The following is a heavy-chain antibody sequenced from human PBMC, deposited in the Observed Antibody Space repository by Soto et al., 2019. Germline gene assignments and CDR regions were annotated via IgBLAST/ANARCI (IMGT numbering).Heavy chain of an antibody. D-gene: IGHD1-26*01. CDR2: INSDGSST. CDR3: ARALVWSGSYYAFDY. CDR1: GFTFSSYW. V-gene: IGHV3-74*01. Sequence: EVQLVESGGGLVQPGGSLRLSCAASGFTFSSYWMHWVRQAPGKGLVWVSRINSDGSSTTYADSVKGRFTISRDNAKNTLYLQMNSLRAEDTAVYYCARALVWSGSYYAFDYWGQGTLVTVSS. J-gene: IGHJ4*02.